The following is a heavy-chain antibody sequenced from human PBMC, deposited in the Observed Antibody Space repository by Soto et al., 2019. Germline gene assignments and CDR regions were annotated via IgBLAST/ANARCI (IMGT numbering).Heavy chain of an antibody. Sequence: PGGSLRLSCAASGIPLSNAWMSWVRQATGKGLEWAGRIKSKTDGGTTDYAAPVKGRFTISRDDSKNTQYVQMNRLTTEDAAVYFCTTDPMLTTFDFCGQGTLVTFSS. CDR2: IKSKTDGGTT. D-gene: IGHD2-2*01. J-gene: IGHJ4*01. V-gene: IGHV3-15*01. CDR3: TTDPMLTTFDF. CDR1: GIPLSNAW.